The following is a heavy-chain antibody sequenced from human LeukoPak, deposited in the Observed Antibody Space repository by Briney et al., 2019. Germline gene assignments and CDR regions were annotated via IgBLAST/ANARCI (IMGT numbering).Heavy chain of an antibody. CDR2: INHSGST. CDR3: ARRQWLVPFDY. J-gene: IGHJ4*02. D-gene: IGHD6-19*01. V-gene: IGHV4-34*01. CDR1: GGSFSGYY. Sequence: SETLSLTCAVYGGSFSGYYWSWIRQPPGKGLEWIGEINHSGSTNYNPSLKSRVTISVDTSKNQFSLKLSSVTAADTAVYYCARRQWLVPFDYWGQGTLVTISS.